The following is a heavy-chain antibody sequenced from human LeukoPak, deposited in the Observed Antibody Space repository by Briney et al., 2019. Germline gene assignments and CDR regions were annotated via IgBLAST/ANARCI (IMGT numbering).Heavy chain of an antibody. V-gene: IGHV3-23*01. J-gene: IGHJ4*02. Sequence: GGSLRLSCAASGFTFNSYAMSWVRQAPGKGLEWVSGISGSGGSTYYADSVKGRFTISRDNSKNTLYLQMNSLRAEDTAVYYCARHRYDFWSGYYIDYWGQGTLVTVSS. D-gene: IGHD3-3*01. CDR3: ARHRYDFWSGYYIDY. CDR1: GFTFNSYA. CDR2: ISGSGGST.